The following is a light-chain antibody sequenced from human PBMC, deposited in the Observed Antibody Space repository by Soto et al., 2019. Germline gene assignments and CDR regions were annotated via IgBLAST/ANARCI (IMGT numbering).Light chain of an antibody. CDR1: QSVSTD. CDR3: QQYFRWPPWT. J-gene: IGKJ1*01. Sequence: EVLVTQSPATLSVSPGEGVTLSCRASQSVSTDLAWYQQKPGQAPRLLIYGASIRAMGVPDRFSGSGSGTDFTFTISSLQSEDSAIYYCQQYFRWPPWTFGQGTKVEV. V-gene: IGKV3-15*01. CDR2: GAS.